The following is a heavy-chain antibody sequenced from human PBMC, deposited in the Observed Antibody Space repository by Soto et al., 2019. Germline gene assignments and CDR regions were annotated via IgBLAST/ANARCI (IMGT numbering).Heavy chain of an antibody. J-gene: IGHJ4*02. Sequence: GGSLRLSCAASGFTFDDYAMHWVRQAPGKGLEWVSLISGDGGSTYYADSVKGRFTISRDNSKNSLYLQMNSLRTEDTALYYCAKDPYYDSSGYSLYYFDYCGQGTLVTVSS. D-gene: IGHD3-22*01. CDR1: GFTFDDYA. V-gene: IGHV3-43*02. CDR3: AKDPYYDSSGYSLYYFDY. CDR2: ISGDGGST.